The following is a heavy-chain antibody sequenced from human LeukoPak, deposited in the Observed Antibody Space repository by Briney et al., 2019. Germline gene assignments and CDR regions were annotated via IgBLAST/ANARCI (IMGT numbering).Heavy chain of an antibody. J-gene: IGHJ4*02. Sequence: GRSLRLSCAASGFTFDDYAMHWVRQAPGKGLEWVSGISWNSGSIGYADSVKGRFTISRDNAKNSLYLQMNSLRAEDTALYYCAKGIVEYSSSSDMDYWGQGTLVTVSS. CDR3: AKGIVEYSSSSDMDY. CDR2: ISWNSGSI. V-gene: IGHV3-9*01. D-gene: IGHD6-6*01. CDR1: GFTFDDYA.